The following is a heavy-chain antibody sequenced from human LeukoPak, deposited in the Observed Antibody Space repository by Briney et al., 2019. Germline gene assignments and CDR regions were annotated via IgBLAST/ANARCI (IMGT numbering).Heavy chain of an antibody. Sequence: SETLSLTCTVSGGSMTNYYWNWIRQPPGKELEWIGYISASGTTNYNPSLMSRVTISVDTSKNQFSLKLSSVTAADTAVYYCARGLRYYYYYMDVWGQGTTVTVSS. V-gene: IGHV4-4*09. CDR3: ARGLRYYYYYMDV. J-gene: IGHJ6*03. CDR1: GGSMTNYY. CDR2: ISASGTT.